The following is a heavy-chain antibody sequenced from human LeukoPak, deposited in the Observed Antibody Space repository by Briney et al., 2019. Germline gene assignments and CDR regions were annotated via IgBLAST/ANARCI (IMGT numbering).Heavy chain of an antibody. J-gene: IGHJ4*02. D-gene: IGHD3-9*01. CDR1: GFTFSSYG. CDR2: ISYDGSNK. CDR3: AKDWDDISAGDY. Sequence: PGGFLRLSCAASGFTFSSYGMHWVRQAPGKGLEWVAVISYDGSNKYYADSVKGRFTISRDNSKNTLYLQMNSLRAEDTAVYYCAKDWDDISAGDYWGQGTLVTVSS. V-gene: IGHV3-30*18.